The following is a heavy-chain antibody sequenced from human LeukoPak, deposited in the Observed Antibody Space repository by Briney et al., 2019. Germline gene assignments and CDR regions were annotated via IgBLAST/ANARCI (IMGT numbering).Heavy chain of an antibody. V-gene: IGHV3-21*01. CDR3: ARVHYYDSLHDAFDI. CDR1: GFTFSSYG. CDR2: ISSSSSYI. J-gene: IGHJ3*02. Sequence: GGSLRLSCAASGFTFSSYGMHWVRQAPGKGLEWVSSISSSSSYIYYADSVKGRFTISRDNAKNSLYLQMNSLRAEDTAVYYCARVHYYDSLHDAFDIWGQGTMVTVSS. D-gene: IGHD3-22*01.